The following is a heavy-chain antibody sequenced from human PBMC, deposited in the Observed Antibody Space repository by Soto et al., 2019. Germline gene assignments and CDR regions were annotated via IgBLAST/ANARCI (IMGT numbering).Heavy chain of an antibody. V-gene: IGHV3-30-3*01. CDR2: ISFDGLNK. J-gene: IGHJ6*02. Sequence: PGGSLRLSCAASGFTFSSYAMHWVRQAPDQGLEWVALISFDGLNKYYADSVQGRFTISRDRSKNTLYLQMISLRAEDTAVYYCASDFLEYGGYYYGMDVWGQGTTVTVSS. CDR3: ASDFLEYGGYYYGMDV. CDR1: GFTFSSYA. D-gene: IGHD6-6*01.